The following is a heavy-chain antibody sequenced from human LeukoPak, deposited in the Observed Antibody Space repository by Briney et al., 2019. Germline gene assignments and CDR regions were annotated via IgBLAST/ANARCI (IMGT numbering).Heavy chain of an antibody. Sequence: SVKVSCKASGGTFSSYAISWVRQAPGQGLEWMGRIIPIFGTANYAQKFQGRVTITTDESTSTAYMELSSLRSEDTAVYYCARGRSLGALQWLVTEYFQHWARAPWSPSPQ. CDR3: ARGRSLGALQWLVTEYFQH. CDR1: GGTFSSYA. V-gene: IGHV1-69*05. CDR2: IIPIFGTA. J-gene: IGHJ1*01. D-gene: IGHD6-19*01.